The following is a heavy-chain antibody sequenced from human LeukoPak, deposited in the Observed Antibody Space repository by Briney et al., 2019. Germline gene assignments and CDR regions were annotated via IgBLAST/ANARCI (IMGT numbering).Heavy chain of an antibody. CDR3: ASSTHITMARGVIISFDY. CDR1: GFTFSSYA. Sequence: GGSLRLSCAASGFTFSSYAMSWVRQAPGKGLEWVSAISGSGGSTYYADSVKGRFTISRDNSKNTLYLQMNSLRAEDTAVYYRASSTHITMARGVIISFDYWGQGTLVTVSS. D-gene: IGHD3-10*01. CDR2: ISGSGGST. J-gene: IGHJ4*02. V-gene: IGHV3-23*01.